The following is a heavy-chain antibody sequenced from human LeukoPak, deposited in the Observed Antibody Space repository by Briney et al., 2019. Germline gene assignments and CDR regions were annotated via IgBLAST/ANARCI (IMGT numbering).Heavy chain of an antibody. J-gene: IGHJ4*02. D-gene: IGHD4-17*01. CDR3: AREGLTTGFDY. V-gene: IGHV4-39*07. Sequence: SETLSLTRTVSGGSISSGGYYWSWIRQPPGKGLEWIGEINHSGSTNYNPSLKSRVTISVDTSKNQFSLKLSSVTAADTAVYYCAREGLTTGFDYWGQGTLVTVSS. CDR2: INHSGST. CDR1: GGSISSGGYY.